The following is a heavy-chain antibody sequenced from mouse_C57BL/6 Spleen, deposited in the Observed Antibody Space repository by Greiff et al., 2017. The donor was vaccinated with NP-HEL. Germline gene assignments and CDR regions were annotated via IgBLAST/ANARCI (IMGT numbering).Heavy chain of an antibody. CDR2: ISSGSSTI. D-gene: IGHD2-1*01. J-gene: IGHJ3*01. V-gene: IGHV5-17*01. Sequence: EVKLMESGGGLVKPGGSLKLSCAASGFTFSDYGMHWVRQAPEKGLEWVAYISSGSSTIYYADTVKGRFTISRDNAKNTLFLQMTSLRSEDTAMYYCARGNYVSAWFAYWGQGTLVTVSA. CDR3: ARGNYVSAWFAY. CDR1: GFTFSDYG.